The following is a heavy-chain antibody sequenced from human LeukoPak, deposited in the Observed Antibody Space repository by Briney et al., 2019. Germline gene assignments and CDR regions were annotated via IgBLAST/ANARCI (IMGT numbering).Heavy chain of an antibody. D-gene: IGHD4-17*01. Sequence: GGSLRLSCAASGFTFSSYAMHWVRQAPGKGLEWVAVISYDGSNKYYADSVKGRFTISRDNSKNTLYLQMNSLRAEDTAVYYCANRADHGFDYWGQGTLVTVSS. V-gene: IGHV3-30-3*01. CDR2: ISYDGSNK. J-gene: IGHJ4*02. CDR3: ANRADHGFDY. CDR1: GFTFSSYA.